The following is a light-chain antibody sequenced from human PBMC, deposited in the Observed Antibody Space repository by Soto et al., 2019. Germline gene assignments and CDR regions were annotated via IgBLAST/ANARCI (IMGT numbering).Light chain of an antibody. V-gene: IGKV3-15*01. Sequence: EIVMTHSPPTLALSTWVAATLTCTAVQSVSSSYLAWYQPKPGQAPRLLSDGASSRATGIPARFSGSGSGTEFTLTISSLQSEDFAVYYCQQYNKSFSITFGQGTRLEIK. CDR2: GAS. CDR1: QSVSSSY. J-gene: IGKJ5*01. CDR3: QQYNKSFSIT.